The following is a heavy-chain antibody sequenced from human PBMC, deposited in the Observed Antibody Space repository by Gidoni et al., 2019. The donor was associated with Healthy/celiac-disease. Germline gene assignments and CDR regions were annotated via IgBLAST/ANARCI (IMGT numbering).Heavy chain of an antibody. CDR1: GFTFSSYA. CDR2: INGIVGST. Sequence: EVQLLESGGGLVQPGGSLRLSCAASGFTFSSYAMSWVRQAPGKGLEWVSAINGIVGSTYYADSVKGRFTISRYNSKNTLYLQMNSLRAENTAVYYCAKDLYYGYFDYWGQGTLVTVSS. V-gene: IGHV3-23*01. J-gene: IGHJ4*02. CDR3: AKDLYYGYFDY. D-gene: IGHD3-10*01.